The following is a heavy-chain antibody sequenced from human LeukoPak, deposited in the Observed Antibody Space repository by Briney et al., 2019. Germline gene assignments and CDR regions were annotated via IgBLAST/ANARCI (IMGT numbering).Heavy chain of an antibody. J-gene: IGHJ4*02. CDR1: XFTFSSXX. CDR3: AKDERPIVVVPAANDY. D-gene: IGHD2-2*01. CDR2: IRYDGSNK. V-gene: IGHV3-30*02. Sequence: LSXXAXXFTFSSXXMHXVRQXPXXXXXXGAXIRYDGSNKYYADSVKGRFTISRDNSKNTLYLQMNSLRAEDTAVYYCAKDERPIVVVPAANDYWGQGTLVTVSS.